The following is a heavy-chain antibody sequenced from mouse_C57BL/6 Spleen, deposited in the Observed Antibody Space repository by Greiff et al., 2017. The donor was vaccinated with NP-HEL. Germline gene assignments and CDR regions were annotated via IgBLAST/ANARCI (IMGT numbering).Heavy chain of an antibody. V-gene: IGHV7-3*01. Sequence: EVKLVESGGGLVQPGGSLSLSCAASGFTFTDYYMSWVRQPPGKALEWLGFIRNKANGYTTEYSASVKGRFTISRDNSQSILYLQMNALRAEDSATYYCARYRSNHVYYAMDYWGQGTSVTVSS. CDR2: IRNKANGYTT. CDR3: ARYRSNHVYYAMDY. J-gene: IGHJ4*01. CDR1: GFTFTDYY. D-gene: IGHD2-5*01.